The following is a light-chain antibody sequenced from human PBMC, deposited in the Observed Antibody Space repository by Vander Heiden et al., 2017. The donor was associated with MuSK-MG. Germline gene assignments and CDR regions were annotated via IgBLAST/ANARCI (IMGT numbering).Light chain of an antibody. Sequence: EIVLTQSPATLSLSPGERATLSCRASQSVSSYLACYHQKTGQAPRLLLYDASNSATGITARFSGSRSGTAVTLPTSSREPEDFAVYYCQQRSNWPLTFGGGTKVEIK. CDR1: QSVSSY. CDR2: DAS. CDR3: QQRSNWPLT. V-gene: IGKV3-11*01. J-gene: IGKJ4*01.